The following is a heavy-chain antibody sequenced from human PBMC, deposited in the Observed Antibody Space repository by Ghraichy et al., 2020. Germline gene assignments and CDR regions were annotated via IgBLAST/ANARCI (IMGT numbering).Heavy chain of an antibody. D-gene: IGHD1-7*01. J-gene: IGHJ5*02. CDR2: IRSKANSYAT. CDR1: GFTFSGSA. Sequence: GSLRLSCAASGFTFSGSAMHWVRQASGKGLEWVGRIRSKANSYATAYAASVKGRFTISRDDSKNTAYLQMNSLKTEDTAVYYCTLQLELRGRWFDPWGQGTLVTVSS. V-gene: IGHV3-73*01. CDR3: TLQLELRGRWFDP.